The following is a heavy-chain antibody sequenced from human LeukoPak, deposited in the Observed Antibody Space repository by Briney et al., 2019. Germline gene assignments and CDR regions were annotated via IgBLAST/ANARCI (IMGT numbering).Heavy chain of an antibody. V-gene: IGHV3-23*01. CDR2: ISGSGGST. J-gene: IGHJ4*02. D-gene: IGHD1-26*01. Sequence: GGSLRLSCAASGFTFSDNYMTWVRQAPGKGLEWVSAISGSGGSTYYADSVKGRFTISRDNSKNTLYLQMNSLRAEDTAVYYCAKDSTGVSGGFDYWGQGTLVTVSS. CDR1: GFTFSDNY. CDR3: AKDSTGVSGGFDY.